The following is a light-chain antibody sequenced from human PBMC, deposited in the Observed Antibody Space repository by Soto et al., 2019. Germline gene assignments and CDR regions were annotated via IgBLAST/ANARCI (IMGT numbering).Light chain of an antibody. V-gene: IGKV3-20*01. Sequence: IVLTQSPGTLSFSPGERATLSCRASQSVSSSYLAWYQQKPGQAPRLLIYGASSRATGIPDRFSGSGSGTDFTLTISRLEPEDFAVYYCQQYGSSLGITFGQGTRLEIK. J-gene: IGKJ5*01. CDR3: QQYGSSLGIT. CDR2: GAS. CDR1: QSVSSSY.